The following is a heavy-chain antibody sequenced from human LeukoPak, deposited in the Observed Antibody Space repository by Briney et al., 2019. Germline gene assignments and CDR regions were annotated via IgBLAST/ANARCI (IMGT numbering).Heavy chain of an antibody. CDR2: ISGGGVTT. D-gene: IGHD2-2*01. CDR3: AKGNNTISFNFDY. J-gene: IGHJ4*02. V-gene: IGHV3-43*02. Sequence: GGSLRLSCAASGFNFHDFSMHWVRQVPGQGPDWVSLISGGGVTTYYSDSVKDRFTISRDNNKNLLFLQMNSLRVEDSAIYYCAKGNNTISFNFDYWGRGSLVIVSS. CDR1: GFNFHDFS.